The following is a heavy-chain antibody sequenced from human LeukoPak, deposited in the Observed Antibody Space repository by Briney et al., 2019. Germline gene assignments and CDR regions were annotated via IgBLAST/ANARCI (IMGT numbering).Heavy chain of an antibody. CDR3: ATIYYYGSGGDI. D-gene: IGHD3-10*01. CDR1: GGTFSSYA. Sequence: SMKVSCKASGGTFSSYAISWVRQAPGQGLEWMGRIIPILGIANYAQKFQGRVTITADKSTSTAYMELSSLRSEDTAVYYCATIYYYGSGGDIWGQGTMVTVSS. J-gene: IGHJ3*02. V-gene: IGHV1-69*04. CDR2: IIPILGIA.